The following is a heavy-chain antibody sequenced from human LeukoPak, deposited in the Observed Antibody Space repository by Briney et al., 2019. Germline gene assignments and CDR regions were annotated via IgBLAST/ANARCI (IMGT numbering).Heavy chain of an antibody. Sequence: PSETLSLTCTVSGGSITSSNCYWGWIRQPPGKGLEWIGYIHYSGSTNYNPSLKSRVTISVDTSKNQFSLKLSSVTAADTAVYYCARDFRVSGYYLGYWYFDLWGRGTLVTVSS. CDR3: ARDFRVSGYYLGYWYFDL. V-gene: IGHV4-61*01. J-gene: IGHJ2*01. CDR2: IHYSGST. CDR1: GGSITSSNCY. D-gene: IGHD3-22*01.